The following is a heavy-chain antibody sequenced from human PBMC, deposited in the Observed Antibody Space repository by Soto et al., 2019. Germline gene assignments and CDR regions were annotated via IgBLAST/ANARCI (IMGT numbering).Heavy chain of an antibody. Sequence: QVQLVQSGAEVKKPGASVKVSCKASGYTFTSYGISWVRQAPGQGLEWMVWISAYNGNTNYAQKLQGRVTMTTDTATSTAYMELRSLRSDDTAVYYCARMRENCSSTSCYDYFDYWGQGTLVTVSS. CDR1: GYTFTSYG. J-gene: IGHJ4*02. V-gene: IGHV1-18*01. D-gene: IGHD2-2*01. CDR3: ARMRENCSSTSCYDYFDY. CDR2: ISAYNGNT.